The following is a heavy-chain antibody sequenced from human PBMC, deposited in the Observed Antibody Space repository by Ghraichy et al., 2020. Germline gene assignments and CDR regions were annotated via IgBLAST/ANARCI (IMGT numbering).Heavy chain of an antibody. V-gene: IGHV3-15*05. J-gene: IGHJ4*02. CDR1: GFTFRNAW. CDR2: LKDIIDGGTS. CDR3: TTLRNCIASSCPRPKVYFGQ. D-gene: IGHD2-2*01. Sequence: GGSLRLSCAASGFTFRNAWMTWVRLAPGRGLEWVGLLKDIIDGGTSDYAAPVKGRFTFSRDESQSTLYLEMHSLKTEDTAVYYCTTLRNCIASSCPRPKVYFGQWGQGTLVTVSS.